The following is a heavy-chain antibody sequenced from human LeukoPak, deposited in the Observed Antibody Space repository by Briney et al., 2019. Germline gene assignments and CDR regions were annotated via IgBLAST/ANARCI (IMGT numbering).Heavy chain of an antibody. Sequence: SVKVSCKASRGSFSSYAISWVRQAPGQGLEWMGGILPIVNTADYAQKFQGRVTITADESTSTAYMDLSSLRSEDTAVYYCARLTIGDYGDRESGFDYWGQGTLVTVSS. V-gene: IGHV1-69*13. J-gene: IGHJ4*02. D-gene: IGHD4-17*01. CDR2: ILPIVNTA. CDR1: RGSFSSYA. CDR3: ARLTIGDYGDRESGFDY.